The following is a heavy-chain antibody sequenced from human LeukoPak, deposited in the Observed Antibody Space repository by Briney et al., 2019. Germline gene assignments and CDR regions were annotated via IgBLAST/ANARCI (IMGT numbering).Heavy chain of an antibody. V-gene: IGHV4-59*06. D-gene: IGHD6-13*01. CDR2: IYYSGST. Sequence: SETLSLTCTVSGGSISSYYWSWIRQHPGKGLEWIGYIYYSGSTYYNPSLKSRVTISVDTSKNQFSLKLSSVTAADTAVYYCARDKGGKQHGYFDYWGQGTLVTVSS. J-gene: IGHJ4*02. CDR1: GGSISSYY. CDR3: ARDKGGKQHGYFDY.